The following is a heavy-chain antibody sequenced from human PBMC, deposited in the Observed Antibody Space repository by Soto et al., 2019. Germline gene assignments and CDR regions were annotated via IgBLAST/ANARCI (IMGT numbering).Heavy chain of an antibody. CDR3: AREVATVTTAVDH. V-gene: IGHV3-74*01. CDR2: IGSDGTGT. D-gene: IGHD4-17*01. J-gene: IGHJ4*02. CDR1: GCTFSSYW. Sequence: PGGSLRLSCAASGCTFSSYWMQWVRQTPGKGLVWVSRIGSDGTGTSNADSVKGRFTISRDNAKNTLFLEMNSLRAEDTAVYYCAREVATVTTAVDHWGLGTLVTVPS.